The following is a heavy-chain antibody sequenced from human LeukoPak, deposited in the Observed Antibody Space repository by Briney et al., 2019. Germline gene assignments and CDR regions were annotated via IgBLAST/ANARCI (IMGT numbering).Heavy chain of an antibody. Sequence: GVSLKISCKGSGYSFTSYWIGWVRQMPGKGLEWMGIIYPGDSDTRYSPSFQGQVTISADKSISTAYLQWSSLKASDTAMYYCARRSSEYCSSTSCYEEFDYWGQGTLVTVSS. D-gene: IGHD2-2*01. V-gene: IGHV5-51*01. J-gene: IGHJ4*02. CDR2: IYPGDSDT. CDR3: ARRSSEYCSSTSCYEEFDY. CDR1: GYSFTSYW.